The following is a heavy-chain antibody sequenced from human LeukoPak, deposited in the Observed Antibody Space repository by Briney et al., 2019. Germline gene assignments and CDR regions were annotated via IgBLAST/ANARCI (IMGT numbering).Heavy chain of an antibody. D-gene: IGHD6-6*01. J-gene: IGHJ6*03. CDR1: GGSISSGSYY. Sequence: SQTLSLTCTVSGGSISSGSYYWSWIRQPAGKGLEWIGRIYTSGSTNYNPSLKSRVTISVDTSKNQFSLKLSSVTAADTAVYYCARAASSSRQWVYYYYMDVWGKGTTVTVSS. V-gene: IGHV4-61*02. CDR2: IYTSGST. CDR3: ARAASSSRQWVYYYYMDV.